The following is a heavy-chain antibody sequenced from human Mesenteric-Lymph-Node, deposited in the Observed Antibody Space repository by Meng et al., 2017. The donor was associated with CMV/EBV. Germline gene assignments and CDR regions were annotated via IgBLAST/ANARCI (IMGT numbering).Heavy chain of an antibody. Sequence: ASVKVSCKASGYTFTSYYMHWVRQAPGQGLEWMGWMNTNTRNTNYAQQFQGRVTFTRDTSIGTAFMELASLRYDDTAVYYCTRGSPGGVAAFYWGQGTLVTVSS. J-gene: IGHJ4*02. CDR1: GYTFTSYY. D-gene: IGHD2-8*02. V-gene: IGHV1-2*02. CDR3: TRGSPGGVAAFY. CDR2: MNTNTRNT.